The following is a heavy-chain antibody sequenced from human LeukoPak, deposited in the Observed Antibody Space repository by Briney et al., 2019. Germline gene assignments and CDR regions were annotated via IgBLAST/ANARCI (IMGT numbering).Heavy chain of an antibody. CDR1: GGSISSSNW. CDR3: ARDFSLLGDWDAFDI. J-gene: IGHJ3*02. V-gene: IGHV4-4*02. CDR2: IYHSGST. Sequence: SGTLSLTCAVSGGSISSSNWWSWVRQPPGKGLEWIGEIYHSGSTNYNPSLKSRVTISVDKSKNQFSLKLSSVTAADTAVYYCARDFSLLGDWDAFDIWGQGTMVTVSS. D-gene: IGHD2-21*01.